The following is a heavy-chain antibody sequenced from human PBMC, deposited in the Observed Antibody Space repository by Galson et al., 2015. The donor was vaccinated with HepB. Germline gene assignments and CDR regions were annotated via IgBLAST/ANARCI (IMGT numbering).Heavy chain of an antibody. J-gene: IGHJ6*03. D-gene: IGHD6-13*01. CDR3: ARGVAGSSWCGNYYYYMDV. Sequence: SLRLSCAASRFTFSSYAMHWVRQAPGKGLEWVAVISYDGSNKYYADSVKGRFTISRDNSKNTLYLQMNGLRAEDTAVYYCARGVAGSSWCGNYYYYMDVWGKGTTVTVSS. CDR2: ISYDGSNK. CDR1: RFTFSSYA. V-gene: IGHV3-30-3*01.